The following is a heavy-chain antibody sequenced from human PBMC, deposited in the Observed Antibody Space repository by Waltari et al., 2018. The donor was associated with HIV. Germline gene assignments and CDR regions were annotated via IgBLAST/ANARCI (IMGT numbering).Heavy chain of an antibody. J-gene: IGHJ4*02. Sequence: VQLQESGPGLVKPSGTLLVTCAVSGVSVSGHRWWSWVRQTPGRGLEWIGELDQHGRSNLNPSLKSRVTLLVDKSKNHFYLRLKSVTAADTAVYHCATGAYYDFWIDLVGYFAFWGPGALVLVSS. V-gene: IGHV4-4*02. CDR2: LDQHGRS. CDR3: ATGAYYDFWIDLVGYFAF. CDR1: GVSVSGHRW. D-gene: IGHD3-22*01.